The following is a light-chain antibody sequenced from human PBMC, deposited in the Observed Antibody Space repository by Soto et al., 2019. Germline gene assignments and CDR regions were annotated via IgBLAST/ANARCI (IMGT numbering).Light chain of an antibody. CDR2: GAS. V-gene: IGKV3-15*01. CDR1: QSISTN. J-gene: IGKJ2*01. Sequence: ETVMTQSPASLSVSPGESVTISCRASQSISTNLAWYQQRPGQAPRLLIYGASRRATDIPARFSGSGSRIEFSLTISSLQSEDFAVYYCLQYNNRPPYTFGQGTQLEIK. CDR3: LQYNNRPPYT.